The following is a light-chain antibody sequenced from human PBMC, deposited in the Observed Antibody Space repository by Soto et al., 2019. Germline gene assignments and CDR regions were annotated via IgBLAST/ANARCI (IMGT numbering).Light chain of an antibody. Sequence: EIVLPQSPGTLSLSPGERATLSCRASQSVSSSYLAWYQQKPGQAPRLLIYGASSRDTGIPDRFSGSGSVTDFTLTISRLEPEDFAVYYCQQYGSSPLFTFGPGTKVDIK. CDR3: QQYGSSPLFT. J-gene: IGKJ3*01. V-gene: IGKV3-20*01. CDR2: GAS. CDR1: QSVSSSY.